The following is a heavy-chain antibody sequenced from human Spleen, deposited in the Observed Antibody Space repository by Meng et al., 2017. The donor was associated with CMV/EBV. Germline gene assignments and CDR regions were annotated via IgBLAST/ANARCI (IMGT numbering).Heavy chain of an antibody. J-gene: IGHJ5*02. CDR3: ARGRRGYCSSTSCYSFDP. CDR2: INHSGST. V-gene: IGHV4-39*07. Sequence: SETLSLTCTVSGGSISSSSYYWGWIRQPPGKGLEWIGEINHSGSTNYNPSLKSRVTISVDTSKNQFSLKLSSVTAADTAVYYCARGRRGYCSSTSCYSFDPWGQGTLVTVSS. CDR1: GGSISSSSYY. D-gene: IGHD2-2*01.